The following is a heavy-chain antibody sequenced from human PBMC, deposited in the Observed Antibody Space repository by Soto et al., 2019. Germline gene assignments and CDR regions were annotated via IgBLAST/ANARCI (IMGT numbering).Heavy chain of an antibody. D-gene: IGHD1-1*01. CDR2: INHSGST. V-gene: IGHV4-34*01. J-gene: IGHJ6*02. CDR3: ARQLEGNYGMDV. CDR1: GGSFSGYY. Sequence: SETLSLTCAVYGGSFSGYYWSWIRQPPGKGLEWIGEINHSGSTNYNPSLKSRVTISVDTSKNQFSLKLSSVTAADTAVYYCARQLEGNYGMDVWGQGTTVTVSS.